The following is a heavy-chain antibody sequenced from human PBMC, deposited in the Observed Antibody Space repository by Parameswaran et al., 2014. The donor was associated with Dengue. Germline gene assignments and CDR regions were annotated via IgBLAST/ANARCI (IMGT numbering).Heavy chain of an antibody. CDR2: IYWDDDK. J-gene: IGHJ4*02. CDR3: AHTREGFLEWLLRGTNYFDY. V-gene: IGHV2-5*02. Sequence: WIRQPPGKALEWLALIYWDDDKRYSPSLKSRLTITKDTSKNQVVLTMTNMDPVDTATYYCAHTREGFLEWLLRGTNYFDYWGQGTLVTVSS. D-gene: IGHD3-3*01.